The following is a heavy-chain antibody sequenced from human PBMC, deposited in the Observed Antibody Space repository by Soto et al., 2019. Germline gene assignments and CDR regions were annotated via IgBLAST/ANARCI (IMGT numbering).Heavy chain of an antibody. Sequence: SETLSLTCAFYVVSFSGYYWSCIRHPPGKWLEWIGEINHSGSTNYNPSLKSRVTISVDTSKNQFSLKLSSVTAEDTAVYYCARWMVRGVIIGYKYVTDVWGQGTSVTVSS. CDR2: INHSGST. CDR3: ARWMVRGVIIGYKYVTDV. V-gene: IGHV4-34*01. CDR1: VVSFSGYY. D-gene: IGHD3-10*01. J-gene: IGHJ6*02.